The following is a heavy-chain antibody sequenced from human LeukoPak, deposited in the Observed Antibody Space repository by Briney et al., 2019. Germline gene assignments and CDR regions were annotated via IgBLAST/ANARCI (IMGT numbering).Heavy chain of an antibody. V-gene: IGHV3-23*01. CDR3: AKVGDYDFWSGYF. CDR2: ISGSGGST. Sequence: ETLSLTCTVSGGSISSYYWSWVRQAPGKGLEWVSAISGSGGSTYYADSVKGRFTISRDNSKNTLYLQMNSLRAEDTAVYYCAKVGDYDFWSGYFWGQGTLVTVSS. D-gene: IGHD3-3*01. CDR1: GGSISSYY. J-gene: IGHJ4*02.